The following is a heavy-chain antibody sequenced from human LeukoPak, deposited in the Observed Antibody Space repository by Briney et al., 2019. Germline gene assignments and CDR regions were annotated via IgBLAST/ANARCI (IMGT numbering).Heavy chain of an antibody. Sequence: GGSLRLSCAASGFTFSSYAMSWVRQAPGRGLEWVSAISGSGGSTYYADSVKGRFTISRDNSKNTLYPQMNSLRAEDTAVYYCAKDLSWWAGYCSSTSCSYIPGDAFDIWGQGTMVTVSS. CDR3: AKDLSWWAGYCSSTSCSYIPGDAFDI. V-gene: IGHV3-23*01. CDR1: GFTFSSYA. CDR2: ISGSGGST. D-gene: IGHD2-2*01. J-gene: IGHJ3*02.